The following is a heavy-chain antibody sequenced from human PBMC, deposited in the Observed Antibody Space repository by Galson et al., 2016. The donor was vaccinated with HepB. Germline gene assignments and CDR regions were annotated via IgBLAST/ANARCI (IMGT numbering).Heavy chain of an antibody. Sequence: SETLSLTCNVYGGSFRDYYWTWICQPPGKGLEWIGEINHSGITNYNPSLQSRVIMSLDASKNHFSLILSSVTAADTAIYYCARAYCSSSNCPLYYWGQGTLVIVSS. CDR3: ARAYCSSSNCPLYY. CDR1: GGSFRDYY. CDR2: INHSGIT. V-gene: IGHV4-34*01. D-gene: IGHD2/OR15-2a*01. J-gene: IGHJ4*02.